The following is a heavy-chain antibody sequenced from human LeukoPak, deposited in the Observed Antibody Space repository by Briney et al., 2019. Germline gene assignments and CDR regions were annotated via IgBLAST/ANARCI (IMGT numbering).Heavy chain of an antibody. V-gene: IGHV1-2*04. J-gene: IGHJ4*02. Sequence: ASVKVSCKASGYTITDYYLHWVRQAPGQGLEWMGWIIPNTGGTNYAQKFQDWVTMSSDTSISTAYMELSSLRSDDTAVYYCARPEFDYWGQGTLVTVSS. CDR3: ARPEFDY. CDR1: GYTITDYY. CDR2: IIPNTGGT.